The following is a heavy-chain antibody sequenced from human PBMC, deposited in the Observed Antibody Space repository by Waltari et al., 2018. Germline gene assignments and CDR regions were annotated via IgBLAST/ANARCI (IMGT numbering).Heavy chain of an antibody. Sequence: QVQLQESGPGLVKPSEPLSLTCAVSGYSISSGYYWGWIRQPPGKGLEWIGRSYLSGSTYYNPPLKSRVTISVDTSKNQCSLKLSAVTAADTSVYYCARDPLPYYDFGSGYYNYYYYYGMDVWGQGTTVTVSS. J-gene: IGHJ6*02. V-gene: IGHV4-38-2*02. CDR2: SYLSGST. D-gene: IGHD3-3*01. CDR1: GYSISSGYY. CDR3: ARDPLPYYDFGSGYYNYYYYYGMDV.